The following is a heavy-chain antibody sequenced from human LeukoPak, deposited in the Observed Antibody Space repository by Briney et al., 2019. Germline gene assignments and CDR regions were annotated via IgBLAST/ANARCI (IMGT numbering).Heavy chain of an antibody. V-gene: IGHV4-59*01. CDR2: IYYSGST. J-gene: IGHJ5*02. Sequence: ASETLSLTCTVSGGSISSYYWSWIRQPPGKGLEWIGYIYYSGSTNYNPSLKSRVTISVDTSKNQFSLKLSSVTAADTAVYYCARHYCSGGSCYPQLNWFDPWGQGTLVTVSS. CDR1: GGSISSYY. D-gene: IGHD2-15*01. CDR3: ARHYCSGGSCYPQLNWFDP.